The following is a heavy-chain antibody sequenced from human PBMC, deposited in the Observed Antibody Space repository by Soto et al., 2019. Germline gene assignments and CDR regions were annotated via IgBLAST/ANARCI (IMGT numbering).Heavy chain of an antibody. Sequence: QVQLVESGGGVVQPGTSLRVSCVGSGFTFRSYVIHWVRQAPGKGLEWVALTSYDGSNKYYGDSVRGRFTISRDNSRKTVDLQMDSERLEDTALYYCARWGTTGGLDVWGQGTLVSVSS. J-gene: IGHJ1*01. D-gene: IGHD3-16*01. CDR1: GFTFRSYV. CDR3: ARWGTTGGLDV. CDR2: TSYDGSNK. V-gene: IGHV3-30*19.